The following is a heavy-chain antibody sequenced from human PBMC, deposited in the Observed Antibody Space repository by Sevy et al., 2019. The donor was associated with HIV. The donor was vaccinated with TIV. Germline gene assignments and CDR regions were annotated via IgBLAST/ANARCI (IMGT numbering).Heavy chain of an antibody. V-gene: IGHV3-30-3*01. CDR3: ARAYGDYGGRYFDY. CDR1: GFTFSSYA. Sequence: GGSLRLSCAASGFTFSSYAMHWVRQAPGKGLEWVTVISYDGSNKYYADSVKGRFTISRDNSKITLYLQMNSLRAEDTAVYYCARAYGDYGGRYFDYWGQGTLVTVSS. D-gene: IGHD4-17*01. CDR2: ISYDGSNK. J-gene: IGHJ4*02.